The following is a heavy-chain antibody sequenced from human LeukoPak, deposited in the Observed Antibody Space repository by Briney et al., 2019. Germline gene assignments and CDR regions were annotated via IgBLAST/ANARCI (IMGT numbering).Heavy chain of an antibody. CDR1: GGSISSGVYY. CDR3: ATEVGYYYDSSGYSL. J-gene: IGHJ4*02. V-gene: IGHV4-30-4*01. D-gene: IGHD3-22*01. Sequence: SETLSLACTVSGGSISSGVYYWSWIRQPPGKGLEWIGYIYYSGSTYYNPSLKSRVTISVDTSKNQFSLKLSSVTAADTAVYYCATEVGYYYDSSGYSLWGQGTLVTVSS. CDR2: IYYSGST.